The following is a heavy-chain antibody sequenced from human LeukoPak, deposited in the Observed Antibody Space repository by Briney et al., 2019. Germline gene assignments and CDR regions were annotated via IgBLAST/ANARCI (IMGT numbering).Heavy chain of an antibody. Sequence: GESLKISCKGSGYSFTSYWISWVRQLPGKGLEWMGRIDPSDSYTNYSPSFQGHVTISADKSISTAYLQWCSLKASDTAMYYCATAGSWPYYYYGMDVWGQGTTVTVSS. V-gene: IGHV5-10-1*01. CDR3: ATAGSWPYYYYGMDV. J-gene: IGHJ6*02. CDR1: GYSFTSYW. D-gene: IGHD6-13*01. CDR2: IDPSDSYT.